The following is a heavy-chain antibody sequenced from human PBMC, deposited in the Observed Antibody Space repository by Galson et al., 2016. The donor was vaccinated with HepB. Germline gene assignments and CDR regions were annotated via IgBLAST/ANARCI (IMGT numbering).Heavy chain of an antibody. D-gene: IGHD6-19*01. V-gene: IGHV4-34*01. CDR2: IGRGGGV. CDR3: ARVAPNRGSGWSPVRYFDY. Sequence: TLSLTCTLYGGSFNGYFFAWIRQSPEKGLEWIGEIGRGGGVNYNPSLRGRVTMSVDTSKKQFSLQLTSVTAADTAVYYCARVAPNRGSGWSPVRYFDYWGQGALVTVSS. CDR1: GGSFNGYF. J-gene: IGHJ4*02.